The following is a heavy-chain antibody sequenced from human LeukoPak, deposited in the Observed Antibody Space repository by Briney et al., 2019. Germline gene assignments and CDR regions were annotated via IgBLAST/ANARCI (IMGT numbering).Heavy chain of an antibody. CDR2: ISHNGTT. V-gene: IGHV4-38-2*02. CDR3: ATNDYGEYSVGVDY. CDR1: GYSIRSAYY. Sequence: SETLSLTCTVSGYSIRSAYYWGWIRQPPGKGLEWIGTISHNGTTFYNPSLKSRATSSVTTSKHQFSMKPSSVTAADTAVYFCATNDYGEYSVGVDYWGQGTLVTVSS. D-gene: IGHD4-17*01. J-gene: IGHJ4*02.